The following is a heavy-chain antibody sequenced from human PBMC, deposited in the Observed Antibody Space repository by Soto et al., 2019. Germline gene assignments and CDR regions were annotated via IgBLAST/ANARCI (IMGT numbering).Heavy chain of an antibody. CDR3: AADMGGYIYGLGTY. CDR2: INAGNGNT. Sequence: GASVKVSCKASGYTFTSYAMHWVRQAPGQRLEWMAWINAGNGNTKYSQKFQGRVTISRDMSTSTAYMELSSLRPEDTAVYYCAADMGGYIYGLGTYWGQGTLVTVSS. J-gene: IGHJ4*02. CDR1: GYTFTSYA. V-gene: IGHV1-3*01. D-gene: IGHD5-18*01.